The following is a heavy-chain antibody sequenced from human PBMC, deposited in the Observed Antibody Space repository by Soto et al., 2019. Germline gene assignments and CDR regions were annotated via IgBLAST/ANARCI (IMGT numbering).Heavy chain of an antibody. V-gene: IGHV4-31*03. Sequence: SETLSLTCTVSGGSISSGGYYWILIRQHPGKGLEWIGYIYYSGSTYYNPSLKSRVTISVDTSKNQFSLKLSSVTAADTAVYYCARDQYYGSGSPLGYFDYWGQGTLVTVSS. J-gene: IGHJ4*02. CDR1: GGSISSGGYY. D-gene: IGHD3-10*01. CDR3: ARDQYYGSGSPLGYFDY. CDR2: IYYSGST.